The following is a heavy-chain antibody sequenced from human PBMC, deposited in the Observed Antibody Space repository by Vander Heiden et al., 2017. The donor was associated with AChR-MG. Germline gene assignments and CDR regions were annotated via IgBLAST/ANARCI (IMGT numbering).Heavy chain of an antibody. J-gene: IGHJ5*02. CDR2: ISGSGGST. CDR1: GFTFSSYA. V-gene: IGHV3-23*01. D-gene: IGHD3-3*01. CDR3: AKDLDDFWSGYNWFDP. Sequence: EVQLLESGGGLVQPGGSLRLSCAASGFTFSSYAMSWVRQAPGKGLEWVSAISGSGGSTYYADSVKGRFTISRDNSKNTLYLQMNSLRAEDTAVYYCAKDLDDFWSGYNWFDPWGQGTLVTVSS.